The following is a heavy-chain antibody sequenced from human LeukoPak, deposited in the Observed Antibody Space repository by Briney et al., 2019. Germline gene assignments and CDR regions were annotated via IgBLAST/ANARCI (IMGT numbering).Heavy chain of an antibody. CDR3: AKGHSSSWRCASDY. V-gene: IGHV3-23*01. D-gene: IGHD6-13*01. J-gene: IGHJ4*02. Sequence: GGSLRLSCAASGFTVSSNYITWVRQAPGKGLEWVSAISGSGGSTYYADSVKGRFTISRDNSKNTLYLQMNSLRAEDTAVYYCAKGHSSSWRCASDYWGQGTLVTVSS. CDR1: GFTVSSNY. CDR2: ISGSGGST.